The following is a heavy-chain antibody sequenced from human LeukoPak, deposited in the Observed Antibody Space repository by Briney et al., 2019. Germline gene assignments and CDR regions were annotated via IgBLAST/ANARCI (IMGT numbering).Heavy chain of an antibody. CDR2: IKQDGSEK. CDR3: AKDTPIPSYCSSTSCYYDAFDI. Sequence: GGSLRLSCAASGFTISSYWMSWVRQGPGQGLEWVANIKQDGSEKYYVDSVKGRFTISRDNATNSLYLQMNSLRAEDTAVYYCAKDTPIPSYCSSTSCYYDAFDIWGQGTMVTVSS. D-gene: IGHD2-2*01. V-gene: IGHV3-7*03. J-gene: IGHJ3*02. CDR1: GFTISSYW.